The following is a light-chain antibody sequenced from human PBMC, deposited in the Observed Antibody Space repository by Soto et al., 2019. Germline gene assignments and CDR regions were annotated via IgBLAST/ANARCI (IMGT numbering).Light chain of an antibody. CDR1: QSISSW. V-gene: IGKV1-5*03. Sequence: DIQMTQSPSTLSASVGDRVTITCRASQSISSWLAWYQQKPGKAPKLLIYKASSLESGVPARFSGSGSGTDFTLTIRNLQTDDFETYYCQQYNSYPWTFGQGTKVEIK. J-gene: IGKJ1*01. CDR2: KAS. CDR3: QQYNSYPWT.